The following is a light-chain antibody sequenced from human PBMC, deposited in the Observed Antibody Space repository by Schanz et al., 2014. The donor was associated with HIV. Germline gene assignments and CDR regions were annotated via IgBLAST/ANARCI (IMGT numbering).Light chain of an antibody. CDR3: QQYGGSPKT. J-gene: IGKJ2*01. CDR2: GAS. Sequence: IVLTQSPGTLSLSPGEGATLSCRASQSVSSSYLAWYQQKPGQAPRLLIYGASSRATGIPDRFSGSGSGTDFILSISRLEPEDFAVYYCQQYGGSPKTFGQGTKLEIK. V-gene: IGKV3-20*01. CDR1: QSVSSSY.